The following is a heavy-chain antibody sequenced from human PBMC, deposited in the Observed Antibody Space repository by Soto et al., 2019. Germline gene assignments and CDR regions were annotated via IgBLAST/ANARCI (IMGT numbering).Heavy chain of an antibody. V-gene: IGHV1-18*03. D-gene: IGHD4-4*01. J-gene: IGHJ4*02. CDR2: INTYNGNT. Sequence: GASVKVSCKASGYTFSNSGITWVRQAPGQGLEWMGWINTYNGNTNYAQKVQGRVTMTTDTSTSTVYMELRSLTSDDMAVYYCARAQTPTESDCWGQGTLVTVSS. CDR1: GYTFSNSG. CDR3: ARAQTPTESDC.